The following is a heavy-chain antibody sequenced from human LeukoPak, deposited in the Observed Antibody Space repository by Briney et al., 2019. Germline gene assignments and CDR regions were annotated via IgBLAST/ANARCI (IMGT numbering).Heavy chain of an antibody. D-gene: IGHD3-22*01. J-gene: IGHJ3*02. V-gene: IGHV3-48*03. CDR2: ISSSGSTI. CDR1: GFTFSSYE. CDR3: ARDGSYYDSQTGAFDI. Sequence: GGSLRLSCAASGFTFSSYEMNWVRQAPGKGLEWVSYISSSGSTIYYADSVKGRFTISRDNAKNSLYLQMNSLRAEDTAVYYCARDGSYYDSQTGAFDIWGQGTMVTVSS.